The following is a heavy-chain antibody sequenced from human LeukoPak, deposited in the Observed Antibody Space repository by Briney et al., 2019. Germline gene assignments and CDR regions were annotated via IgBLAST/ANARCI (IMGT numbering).Heavy chain of an antibody. D-gene: IGHD3-3*01. J-gene: IGHJ4*02. Sequence: KPSETLSLTCTVPGGSISSGSYYWGWIRQPPGKGLEWIGNIYYSGSTYYNPSLKSRVTISVDTSKNQFSLKLSSVTAADTAVYYCARARDFWSGYSDYWGQGTLVTVSS. CDR3: ARARDFWSGYSDY. CDR1: GGSISSGSYY. V-gene: IGHV4-39*07. CDR2: IYYSGST.